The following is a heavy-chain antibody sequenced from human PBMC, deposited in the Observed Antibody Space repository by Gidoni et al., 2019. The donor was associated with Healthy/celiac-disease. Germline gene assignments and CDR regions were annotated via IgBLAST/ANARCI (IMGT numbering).Heavy chain of an antibody. J-gene: IGHJ4*02. Sequence: QVQLVQSGPEVKKPRASVKVSCKASGYTSTAYYMHWVRQAPGQGLEWLGWVNPNSGGTNYAQKCQGWVTMTRDTSISTAYLELSRLRSDDTAVYDCARDWVGGYPADPHAARAFDYWGQGPLVTVSS. CDR2: VNPNSGGT. CDR1: GYTSTAYY. CDR3: ARDWVGGYPADPHAARAFDY. D-gene: IGHD6-19*01. V-gene: IGHV1-2*04.